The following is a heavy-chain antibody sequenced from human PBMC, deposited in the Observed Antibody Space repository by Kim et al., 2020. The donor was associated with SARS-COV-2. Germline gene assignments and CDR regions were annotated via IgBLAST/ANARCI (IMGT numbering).Heavy chain of an antibody. V-gene: IGHV1-18*01. D-gene: IGHD3-10*01. CDR3: ARAYGSGSYSVFDY. Sequence: QKLQGRVTMTTDTSTSTAYMELRSLRSDDTAVYYCARAYGSGSYSVFDYWGQGTLVTVSS. J-gene: IGHJ4*02.